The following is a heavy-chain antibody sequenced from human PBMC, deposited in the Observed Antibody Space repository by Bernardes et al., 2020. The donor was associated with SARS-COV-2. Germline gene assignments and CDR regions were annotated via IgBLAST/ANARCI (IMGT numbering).Heavy chain of an antibody. CDR3: ALPPTNYDRYGMDV. J-gene: IGHJ6*02. Sequence: VKFSFKASGYTFTGYYIHWVRQAPGQGLEWMGWINPNSGGTNYAQKFQGRVTMTRDTSISTAYMELSRLRSDDTAVYYCALPPTNYDRYGMDVWGQGTTVTVSS. CDR2: INPNSGGT. D-gene: IGHD3-22*01. V-gene: IGHV1-2*02. CDR1: GYTFTGYY.